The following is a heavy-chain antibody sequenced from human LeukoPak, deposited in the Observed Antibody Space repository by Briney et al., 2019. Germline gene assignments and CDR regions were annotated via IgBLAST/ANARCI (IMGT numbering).Heavy chain of an antibody. J-gene: IGHJ4*02. CDR2: INDSGNT. D-gene: IGHD3-16*01. CDR1: GGSFSGYY. CDR3: ARTYYDRTVDY. Sequence: PSETLSLTCAVYGGSFSGYYWSWIRQPPGKGLDWIGEINDSGNTNYNPSLKSRVFISVDTSKNQFSLKLSSVTAADTAVYYCARTYYDRTVDYWGQGTLVTVSS. V-gene: IGHV4-34*01.